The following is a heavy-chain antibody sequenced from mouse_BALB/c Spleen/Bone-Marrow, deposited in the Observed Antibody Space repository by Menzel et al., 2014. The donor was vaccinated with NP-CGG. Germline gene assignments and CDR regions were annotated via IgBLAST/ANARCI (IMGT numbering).Heavy chain of an antibody. CDR2: INPNNGGT. CDR1: GYTFTEYT. J-gene: IGHJ2*01. Sequence: EVQRVESGPELVKPGASVKISCKTSGYTFTEYTMHWVKQSHVKSLEWIGGINPNNGGTSYNQKFKGKATWTVDKSSSTAYMELRSLTSEDSAVYYCARGWLLRHYFDYWGQGTTLTVSS. V-gene: IGHV1-18*01. D-gene: IGHD2-3*01. CDR3: ARGWLLRHYFDY.